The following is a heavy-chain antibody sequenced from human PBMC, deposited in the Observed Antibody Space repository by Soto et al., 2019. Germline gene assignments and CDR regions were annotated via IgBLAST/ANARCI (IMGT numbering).Heavy chain of an antibody. D-gene: IGHD2-15*01. V-gene: IGHV1-69*12. CDR2: IIPIFGTA. CDR3: ARRNRYCSGGSCAKVYYYYGMDV. CDR1: GGTFSSYA. J-gene: IGHJ6*02. Sequence: QVQLVQSGAEVKKPGSSVKVSCKASGGTFSSYAISWVRQAPGQGLEWMGAIIPIFGTANYAQKFQCSVTITADESKSTAYMELSILRSEDTAVYYWARRNRYCSGGSCAKVYYYYGMDVWGQGPTVTVSS.